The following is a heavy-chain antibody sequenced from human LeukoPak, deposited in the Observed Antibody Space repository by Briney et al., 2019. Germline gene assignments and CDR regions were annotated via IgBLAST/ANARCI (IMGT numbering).Heavy chain of an antibody. J-gene: IGHJ5*02. CDR3: ARHGQAHCSSTSCYAGGWFDP. V-gene: IGHV4-59*08. Sequence: SETLSLTCTVSGGSISSYYWSWIRQPPVKGLEWIGYIYYSGSTNYNPSLKSRVTISVDTSKNQFSLKLSSVTAADTAVYYCARHGQAHCSSTSCYAGGWFDPWGQGTLVSVSS. D-gene: IGHD2-2*01. CDR1: GGSISSYY. CDR2: IYYSGST.